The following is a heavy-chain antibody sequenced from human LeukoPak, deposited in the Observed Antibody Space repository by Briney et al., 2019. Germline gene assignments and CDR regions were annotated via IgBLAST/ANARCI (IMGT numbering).Heavy chain of an antibody. D-gene: IGHD3-3*01. CDR1: GYTSISYG. CDR3: ASMSGYYPSHYFDY. CDR2: ISAYNGNI. V-gene: IGHV1-18*01. J-gene: IGHJ4*02. Sequence: ASVKVSCKASGYTSISYGITWVRQAPGQGLEWLGLISAYNGNIDYAQKLQGRVTLTTDTSTSTAYMEVRSLRSDDTAVYYCASMSGYYPSHYFDYWGQGTLVTVSS.